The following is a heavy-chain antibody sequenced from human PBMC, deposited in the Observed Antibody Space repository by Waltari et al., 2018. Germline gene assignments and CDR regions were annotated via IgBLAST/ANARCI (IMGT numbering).Heavy chain of an antibody. CDR2: IIPILGRA. CDR3: ARDDDFWSGYHY. CDR1: GGTFSSYA. J-gene: IGHJ4*02. Sequence: QVQLVQSGAEVKKPGSSVKVSCKASGGTFSSYAISWVRQAPGQGLEWMGGIIPILGRANYAQTFQGRVTIPADESTSTAYMERSSLRSEDRAVYYCARDDDFWSGYHYWGQGTLVTVSS. D-gene: IGHD3-3*01. V-gene: IGHV1-69*11.